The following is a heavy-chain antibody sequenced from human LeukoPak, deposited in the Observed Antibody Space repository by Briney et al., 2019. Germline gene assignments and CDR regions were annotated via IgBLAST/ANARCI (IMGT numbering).Heavy chain of an antibody. V-gene: IGHV3-23*01. CDR2: ISASGGGT. CDR1: GFTFSTYD. D-gene: IGHD3-10*01. CDR3: VRRVQFDY. J-gene: IGHJ4*02. Sequence: PGGSLRLSCTASGFTFSTYDMNWVRQAPGKGLEWVSTISASGGGTYYADSVKGRFAISRDNSGNTLYLQMNSLRADDTAVYYCVRRVQFDYWGQGTLVTVSS.